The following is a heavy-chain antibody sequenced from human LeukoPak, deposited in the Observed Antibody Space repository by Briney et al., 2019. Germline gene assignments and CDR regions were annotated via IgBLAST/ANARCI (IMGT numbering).Heavy chain of an antibody. CDR2: ISSSGSTI. Sequence: PGGSLRLSCAASGFTFSSYEMNWVRQAPGKGLEWVSYISSSGSTIYYADSVKGRFTISRDNAKNSLYLQMNSLRAEDTAVYYCARGGYSSFYFDYWGQGTLVTVSS. J-gene: IGHJ4*02. V-gene: IGHV3-48*03. CDR3: ARGGYSSFYFDY. CDR1: GFTFSSYE. D-gene: IGHD5-18*01.